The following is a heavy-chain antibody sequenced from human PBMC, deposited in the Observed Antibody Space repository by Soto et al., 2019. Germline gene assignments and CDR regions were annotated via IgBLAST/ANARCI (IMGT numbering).Heavy chain of an antibody. CDR2: IYHSGST. Sequence: QLQLQESGSGLVKPSQTLSLTCAVSGGSISSGGYSWSWIRQPPGKGLEWIGYIYHSGSTYYNPPLRSRVTIELSSVTAADTAVYYCARAGGLGAVAVDYWGQGTLVTVSS. CDR1: GGSISSGGYS. D-gene: IGHD6-19*01. CDR3: ARAGGLGAVAVDY. J-gene: IGHJ4*02. V-gene: IGHV4-30-2*01.